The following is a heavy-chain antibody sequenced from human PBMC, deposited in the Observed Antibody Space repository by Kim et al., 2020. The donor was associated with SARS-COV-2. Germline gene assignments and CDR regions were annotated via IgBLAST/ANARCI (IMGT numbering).Heavy chain of an antibody. V-gene: IGHV3-9*01. Sequence: GGSLRLSCIASGFTFNDHAMHWVRQTPGKGLEWLSVLMFRRAFKSYTDSLTGRFTTSIDKAKTSLYLQMNILRPEDTSLYYCIKAVLSCGSHVSSQRTAVIVSS. J-gene: IGHJ6*02. CDR3: IKAVLSCGSHV. D-gene: IGHD3-10*01. CDR2: LMFRRAFK. CDR1: GFTFNDHA.